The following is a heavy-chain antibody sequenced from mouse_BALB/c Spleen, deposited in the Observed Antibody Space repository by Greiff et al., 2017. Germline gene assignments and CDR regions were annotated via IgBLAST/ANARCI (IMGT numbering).Heavy chain of an antibody. Sequence: EVQRVESGGGLVKPGGSLKLSCAASGFTFSSYAMSWVRQTPEKRLEWVATISSGGSYTYYPDSVKGRFTISRDNAKNTLYLQMSSLRSEDTAMYYCARSRSGYLAYWGQGTLVTVSA. CDR3: ARSRSGYLAY. V-gene: IGHV5-9-3*01. CDR2: ISSGGSYT. J-gene: IGHJ3*01. D-gene: IGHD3-1*01. CDR1: GFTFSSYA.